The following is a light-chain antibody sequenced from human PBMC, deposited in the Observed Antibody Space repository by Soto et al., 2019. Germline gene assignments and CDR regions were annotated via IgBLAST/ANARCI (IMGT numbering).Light chain of an antibody. V-gene: IGKV3-20*01. CDR1: QTIASRY. Sequence: EIVLTQSPGTLSLSPGERATLSCRASQTIASRYLAWYQHQPGQAPRLLIYRTFAMPPGIPDRFSGGGSGTDFTLTIIRLEREDFAVYYCQQYDTSPPTFGQGTRLDIK. J-gene: IGKJ5*01. CDR2: RTF. CDR3: QQYDTSPPT.